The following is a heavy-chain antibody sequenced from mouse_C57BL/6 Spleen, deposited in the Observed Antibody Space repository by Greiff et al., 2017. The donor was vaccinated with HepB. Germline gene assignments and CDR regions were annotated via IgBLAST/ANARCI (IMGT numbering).Heavy chain of an antibody. CDR1: GYTFTSYW. Sequence: QVQLQQPGAVLVRPGTSVKLSCKASGYTFTSYWMHWVKQRPGQGLEWIGVIDPSDSYTNYNQKFKGKATLTVDTSSSTAYMQLSSLTSEDSAVYYCAREDHYGSSYNWYFDVWGTGTTVTVSS. CDR3: AREDHYGSSYNWYFDV. V-gene: IGHV1-59*01. D-gene: IGHD1-1*01. J-gene: IGHJ1*03. CDR2: IDPSDSYT.